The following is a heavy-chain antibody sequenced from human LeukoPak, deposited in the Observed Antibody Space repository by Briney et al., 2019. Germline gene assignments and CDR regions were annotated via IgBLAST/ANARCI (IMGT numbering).Heavy chain of an antibody. Sequence: ASVKVSCKASGYTFTGYYMHWVRQAPGQGLEWMGLINPNSGGTNYAQKFQGRVTMTRDTSISTAYMELSRLRSDDTAVYYCARGAGGDLGYCSSTSCYNWFDPWGQGTLVTVSS. D-gene: IGHD2-2*01. CDR2: INPNSGGT. V-gene: IGHV1-2*02. J-gene: IGHJ5*02. CDR3: ARGAGGDLGYCSSTSCYNWFDP. CDR1: GYTFTGYY.